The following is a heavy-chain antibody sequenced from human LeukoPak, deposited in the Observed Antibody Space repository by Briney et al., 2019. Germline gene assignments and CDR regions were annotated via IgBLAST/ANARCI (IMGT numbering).Heavy chain of an antibody. Sequence: GGSLRLTCAGSGFTFSSCAISWVRQAPGKGLEWVSVVSRSGGTTYYADSVKGRFSISTDNSKNTLYLQMNSLRAEDTAVYYCAKAGILFGELPVYWGQGTLVTVSS. CDR3: AKAGILFGELPVY. J-gene: IGHJ4*02. CDR1: GFTFSSCA. D-gene: IGHD3-10*02. CDR2: VSRSGGTT. V-gene: IGHV3-23*01.